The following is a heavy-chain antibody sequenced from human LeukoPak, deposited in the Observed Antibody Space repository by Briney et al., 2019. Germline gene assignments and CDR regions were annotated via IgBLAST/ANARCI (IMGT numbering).Heavy chain of an antibody. Sequence: SETLSLTCTVSGGSISSYYWSWIRQPPGKGLEWIGYIYYSGSTNYNPSLKSRVTISVDTSKNQFSLKLSSVTAADTAVYYCARALLWYCSGGSCYRANYYYYGMDVWGQGTTVTVSS. CDR1: GGSISSYY. CDR3: ARALLWYCSGGSCYRANYYYYGMDV. D-gene: IGHD2-15*01. CDR2: IYYSGST. J-gene: IGHJ6*02. V-gene: IGHV4-59*01.